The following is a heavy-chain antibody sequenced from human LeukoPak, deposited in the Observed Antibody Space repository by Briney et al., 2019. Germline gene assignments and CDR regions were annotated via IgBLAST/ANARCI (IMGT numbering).Heavy chain of an antibody. CDR3: AREYSSSDHFDY. CDR1: GYTFTSYD. D-gene: IGHD6-6*01. J-gene: IGHJ4*02. CDR2: MNPNSGNT. Sequence: ASVKVSCKASGYTFTSYDINWVRQATGQGLEWMGWMNPNSGNTGYAQKFQGRVTITRNTSISTAYMELSSLRSDDTAVYYCAREYSSSDHFDYWGQGTLVTVSS. V-gene: IGHV1-8*03.